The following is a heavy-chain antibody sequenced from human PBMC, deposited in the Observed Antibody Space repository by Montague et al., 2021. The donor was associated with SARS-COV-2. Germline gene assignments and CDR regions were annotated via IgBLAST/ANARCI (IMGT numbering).Heavy chain of an antibody. V-gene: IGHV4-39*01. D-gene: IGHD4-17*01. Sequence: SETLSLTCTVSGGSVSSISSHWGWIRQPQGKGLEYIGSFYYAGGTQYNPSLKSRVTISVDTSNDQFSLKMNSVTAADTAVYFCARLYGSSFDYWGQGTLVTVSS. CDR2: FYYAGGT. CDR3: ARLYGSSFDY. CDR1: GGSVSSISSH. J-gene: IGHJ4*02.